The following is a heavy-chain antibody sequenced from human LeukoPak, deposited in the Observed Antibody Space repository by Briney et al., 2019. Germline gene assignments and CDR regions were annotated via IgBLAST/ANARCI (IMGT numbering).Heavy chain of an antibody. D-gene: IGHD6-13*01. Sequence: PSETLSLTCTVSGGPISGSSYFWGWIRQPPGKGLEWIASIYCSGSTNYNPSLKSRVTISVDTSKNQFSLKLSSVTAADTAVYYCAGVDSSSWTPPFDPWGQGTLVTVSS. J-gene: IGHJ5*02. CDR3: AGVDSSSWTPPFDP. V-gene: IGHV4-39*07. CDR1: GGPISGSSYF. CDR2: IYCSGST.